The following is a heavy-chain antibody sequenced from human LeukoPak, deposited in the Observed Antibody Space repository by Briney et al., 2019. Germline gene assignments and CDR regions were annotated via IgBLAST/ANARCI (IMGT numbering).Heavy chain of an antibody. V-gene: IGHV3-53*01. CDR3: AKLQSDGLRTYYGMDV. CDR2: LYSGGTT. Sequence: GGSLRLSCAASGFTVSSNYMSWVRQAPGRGLEWVSVLYSGGTTYYADSVMGRFTISRDNSKNTLYLQMNSLRAEDTAVYYCAKLQSDGLRTYYGMDVWGQGTTVTVSS. CDR1: GFTVSSNY. D-gene: IGHD4-23*01. J-gene: IGHJ6*02.